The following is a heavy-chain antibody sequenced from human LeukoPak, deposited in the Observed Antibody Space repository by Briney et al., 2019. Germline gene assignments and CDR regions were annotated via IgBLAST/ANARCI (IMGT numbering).Heavy chain of an antibody. Sequence: ASVKVSCKASGYTFTIYDINWVRQATGQGLEWMGWMNPNSGNTGFAQKFQGRVTMTRNTSISTAYMELSSLRSDDTAVYYCARALRDLYYYGMDVWGQGTTVTLSS. V-gene: IGHV1-8*01. D-gene: IGHD3-10*01. J-gene: IGHJ6*02. CDR1: GYTFTIYD. CDR2: MNPNSGNT. CDR3: ARALRDLYYYGMDV.